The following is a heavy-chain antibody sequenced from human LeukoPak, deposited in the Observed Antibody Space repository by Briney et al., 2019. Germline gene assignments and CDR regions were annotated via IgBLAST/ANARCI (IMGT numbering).Heavy chain of an antibody. CDR1: GYTLTELS. CDR3: ATVIPGDDAVAFDY. J-gene: IGHJ4*02. Sequence: GASVKVSCKVSGYTLTELSMHWVRQAPGKGLEWMGGFDPEDGETTYAQKFQGRVTMTEDTSTDTAYMELSSLRSEDTAVYYCATVIPGDDAVAFDYWGQGTLVTVSS. V-gene: IGHV1-24*01. D-gene: IGHD2-15*01. CDR2: FDPEDGET.